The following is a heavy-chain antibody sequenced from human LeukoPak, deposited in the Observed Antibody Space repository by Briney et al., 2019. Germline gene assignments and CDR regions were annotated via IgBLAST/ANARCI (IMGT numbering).Heavy chain of an antibody. CDR2: ISAYNGKT. CDR1: GYTFTSYG. Sequence: VSVKVSCKASGYTFTSYGINWVRQAPGQGLEWMGWISAYNGKTKYAQGVQDRVTMTTDASTSTAYMELRSLRSDDTAVYYCARLVAVLNWFDPWGQGTLVTVSS. CDR3: ARLVAVLNWFDP. D-gene: IGHD5-12*01. V-gene: IGHV1-18*01. J-gene: IGHJ5*02.